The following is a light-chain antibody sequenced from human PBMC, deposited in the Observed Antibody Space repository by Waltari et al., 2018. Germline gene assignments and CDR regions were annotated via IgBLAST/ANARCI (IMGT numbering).Light chain of an antibody. CDR3: QSIAKSVTI. J-gene: IGLJ2*01. CDR2: KKN. CDR1: GLPKEF. V-gene: IGLV3-25*03. Sequence: SYELTQPPPMSVSPGQTARLPCSGDGLPKEFVFWYHQKPGQAPLLVMYKKNERPSGIPERFSGSGSGRTVTLTISGVRAEDEADYFCQSIAKSVTIFGGGTKLTVL.